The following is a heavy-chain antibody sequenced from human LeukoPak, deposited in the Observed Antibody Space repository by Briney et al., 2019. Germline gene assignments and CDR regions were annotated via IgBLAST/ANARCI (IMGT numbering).Heavy chain of an antibody. CDR1: GFTFRDYY. D-gene: IGHD4-23*01. CDR3: ARDPDCGGNSDFDY. Sequence: PGGSLRLSCAASGFTFRDYYMSWIRQAPGKGLEWVSYISTSTTYTNYADSVKGRFTISKDNAKISLYLQMNSLRAEDTDVYYCARDPDCGGNSDFDYWGQGTLVTVSS. J-gene: IGHJ4*02. V-gene: IGHV3-11*05. CDR2: ISTSTTYT.